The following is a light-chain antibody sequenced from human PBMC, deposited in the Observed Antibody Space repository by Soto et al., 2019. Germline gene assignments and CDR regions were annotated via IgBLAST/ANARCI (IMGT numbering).Light chain of an antibody. J-gene: IGKJ4*01. CDR2: GAS. Sequence: EIVMTQSPATLSVSQVERSTLSFRASQGIGSTLAWYQQKPGQTPRLLIYGASTRATGVPARFSGSGSGTEFTLTINSLQSEDSAVYYCQRYNNWPLTFGGGTKVDIK. V-gene: IGKV3-15*01. CDR1: QGIGST. CDR3: QRYNNWPLT.